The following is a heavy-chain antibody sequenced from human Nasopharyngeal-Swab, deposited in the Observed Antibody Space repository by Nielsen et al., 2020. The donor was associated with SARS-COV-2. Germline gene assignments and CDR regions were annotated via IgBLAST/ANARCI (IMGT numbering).Heavy chain of an antibody. J-gene: IGHJ6*02. V-gene: IGHV4-61*02. D-gene: IGHD3-10*01. CDR1: GGSINSNDYY. CDR3: VRDGWGFDGMDF. CDR2: IDGRGST. Sequence: SETLSLTCTVSGGSINSNDYYWTWIRQPAGRGLEWIGRIDGRGSTNYKPSLKSRVTISVDTSKKQFSLEMTSVTAEDTAVYYCVRDGWGFDGMDFWGQGTTVTVSS.